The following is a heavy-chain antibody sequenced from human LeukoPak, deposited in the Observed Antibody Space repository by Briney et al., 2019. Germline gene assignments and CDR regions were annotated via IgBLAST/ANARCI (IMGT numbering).Heavy chain of an antibody. D-gene: IGHD6-19*01. J-gene: IGHJ3*02. V-gene: IGHV3-30*18. CDR3: AKYLAHSSGWLLDAFDI. CDR2: ISYDGSNK. Sequence: PGGSLRLSCAASGFTFSSYAMHWVRQAPGKGLEWVAVISYDGSNKYYADPVKGRFIISRDNSKNTLYVQMNSLRAEDTAVYYCAKYLAHSSGWLLDAFDIWGQGTMVTVSS. CDR1: GFTFSSYA.